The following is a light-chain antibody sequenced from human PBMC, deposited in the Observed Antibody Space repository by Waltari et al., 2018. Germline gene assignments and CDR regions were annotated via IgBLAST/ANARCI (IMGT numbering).Light chain of an antibody. CDR2: DVT. V-gene: IGLV2-14*01. J-gene: IGLJ1*01. CDR1: SSDVGGYNY. CDR3: SSYRSSTTLKYV. Sequence: QSALTQPASVSGSPGQSITISCTGTSSDVGGYNYVSWYQQHPGQVPKRKIYDVTNRPSGVSDRFSGSKSGNTASLTISGLQAEDEADYYCSSYRSSTTLKYVFGTGTKVTVL.